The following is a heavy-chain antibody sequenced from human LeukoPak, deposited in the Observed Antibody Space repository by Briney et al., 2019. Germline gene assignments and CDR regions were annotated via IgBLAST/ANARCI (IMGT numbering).Heavy chain of an antibody. Sequence: GASVKVSCKASGYTFTGYYMHWVRQAPGQGLEWMGWINPNSGGTNYAQKFQGRVTMTRDTSISTAYMELSRLRSDDMAVYYCARAQRIAARPQLGWFDPWGQGTLVTVSS. CDR2: INPNSGGT. CDR1: GYTFTGYY. V-gene: IGHV1-2*02. J-gene: IGHJ5*02. D-gene: IGHD6-6*01. CDR3: ARAQRIAARPQLGWFDP.